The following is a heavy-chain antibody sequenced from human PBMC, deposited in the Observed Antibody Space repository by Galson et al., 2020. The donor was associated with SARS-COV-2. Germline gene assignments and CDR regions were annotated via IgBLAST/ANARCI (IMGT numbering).Heavy chain of an antibody. D-gene: IGHD5-12*01. CDR2: IYTSGST. J-gene: IGHJ4*02. V-gene: IGHV4-61*02. CDR3: ARGYSGYEWANG. Sequence: SETLSLTCTVSGGSISSNNFYWTWIRQPAGKGLEWIGRIYTSGSTNYNPSLQSRITMSVDTSKNQFSLKLTSVTAADTAVYFSARGYSGYEWANGWGQGTLVTVSS. CDR1: GGSISSNNFY.